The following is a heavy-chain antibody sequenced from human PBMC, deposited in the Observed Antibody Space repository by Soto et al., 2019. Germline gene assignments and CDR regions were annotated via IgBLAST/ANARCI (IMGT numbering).Heavy chain of an antibody. V-gene: IGHV1-18*01. Sequence: QVQLVQSGAEVRKPGASVKVSCKASGYIFTNYAISWVRQAPGQGPEWMGWISGYNGDTNTHYSQKFQGRVTMTTEMSTTTAYMELRSLRSDDTAVYYCARDNDVWTGYFFDTWGQGTLVTVSS. CDR1: GYIFTNYA. CDR2: ISGYNGDTNT. CDR3: ARDNDVWTGYFFDT. J-gene: IGHJ4*02. D-gene: IGHD3-3*01.